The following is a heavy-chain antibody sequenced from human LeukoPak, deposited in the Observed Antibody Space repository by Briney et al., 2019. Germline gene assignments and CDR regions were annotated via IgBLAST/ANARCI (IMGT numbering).Heavy chain of an antibody. J-gene: IGHJ4*02. CDR2: FDPEDGET. Sequence: GASVKVSCKVSGYTLTELSMHWVRQAPGKGLEWMGGFDPEDGETIYAQKFQGRVTMTEDTSTGTAYMELSSLRSEDTAVYYCATLPREWLAYYFDYWGQGTLVTVSS. CDR1: GYTLTELS. CDR3: ATLPREWLAYYFDY. D-gene: IGHD6-19*01. V-gene: IGHV1-24*01.